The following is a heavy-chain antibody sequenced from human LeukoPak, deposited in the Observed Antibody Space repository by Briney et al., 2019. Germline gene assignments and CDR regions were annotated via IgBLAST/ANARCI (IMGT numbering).Heavy chain of an antibody. J-gene: IGHJ4*02. D-gene: IGHD3-22*01. V-gene: IGHV4-34*01. CDR3: ARVHYYDSSGYYSLAYYFDY. Sequence: SETLSLTCAVSGGSFSNYYWSWIRQPPGKGLEWVGDINRSGGTNYNPSLKSRVTISLDTSKNHFSLKLSSVTAADTAVYYCARVHYYDSSGYYSLAYYFDYWGQGTLVTVSS. CDR1: GGSFSNYY. CDR2: INRSGGT.